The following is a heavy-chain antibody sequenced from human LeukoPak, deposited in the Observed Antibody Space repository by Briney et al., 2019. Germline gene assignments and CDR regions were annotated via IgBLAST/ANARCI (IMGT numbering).Heavy chain of an antibody. CDR1: GGTFSSYA. CDR2: IIPIFGTA. V-gene: IGHV1-69*13. Sequence: ASVKVSCKASGGTFSSYAISWVRQAPGQGLEWMGGIIPIFGTANYAQKFQGRATITADESTSTAYMELSSLRSEDTAVYYCARGKHCSGGSCYPRPFDYWGQGTLVTVSS. CDR3: ARGKHCSGGSCYPRPFDY. D-gene: IGHD2-15*01. J-gene: IGHJ4*02.